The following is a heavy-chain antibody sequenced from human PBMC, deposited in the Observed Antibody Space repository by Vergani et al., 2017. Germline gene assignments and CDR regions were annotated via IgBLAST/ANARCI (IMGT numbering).Heavy chain of an antibody. CDR2: ISSSSSTI. CDR3: ARDPTHWRFLEWSVMSDAFDI. J-gene: IGHJ3*02. CDR1: GFTFSSYS. Sequence: EVQLVESGGGLVQPGGSLRLSCAASGFTFSSYSMNWVRQAPGKGLEWFSYISSSSSTIYYADSVKGRFTISRDNAKNSLYLQMNSLRAEDTAVYYCARDPTHWRFLEWSVMSDAFDIWGQGTMVTVSS. V-gene: IGHV3-48*04. D-gene: IGHD3-3*01.